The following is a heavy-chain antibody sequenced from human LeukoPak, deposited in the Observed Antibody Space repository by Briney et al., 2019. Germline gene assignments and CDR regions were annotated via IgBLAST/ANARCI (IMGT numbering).Heavy chain of an antibody. CDR1: GFTFSDYY. V-gene: IGHV3-11*06. Sequence: GGSLRLSCAASGFTFSDYYMSWIRRAPGKGLEWVSYISSSSSYTNYADSVKGRFTISRDNAKNSLYLQMNSLRAEDTAVYYCARDLDAAAGPFDYWGQGTLVTVSS. D-gene: IGHD6-13*01. CDR2: ISSSSSYT. J-gene: IGHJ4*02. CDR3: ARDLDAAAGPFDY.